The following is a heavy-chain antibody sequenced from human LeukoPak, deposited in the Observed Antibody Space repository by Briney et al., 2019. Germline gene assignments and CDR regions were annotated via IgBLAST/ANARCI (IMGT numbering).Heavy chain of an antibody. Sequence: GGSLRLSCAASGFTFSSYAMSWVRQAPGKGLEWVSAISGSGGSTYYADSVKGRFTISRDNSKNTLYLQMNSLRAEDTAVYYCAKRDYYDSSGYSQHWGQGTLVTVSS. D-gene: IGHD3-22*01. CDR3: AKRDYYDSSGYSQH. CDR1: GFTFSSYA. CDR2: ISGSGGST. V-gene: IGHV3-23*01. J-gene: IGHJ1*01.